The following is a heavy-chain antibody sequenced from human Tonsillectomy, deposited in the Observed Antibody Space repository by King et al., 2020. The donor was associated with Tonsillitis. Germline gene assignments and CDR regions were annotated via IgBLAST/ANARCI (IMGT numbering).Heavy chain of an antibody. CDR2: IKQDGSKK. J-gene: IGHJ4*02. V-gene: IGHV3-7*01. CDR3: AREGDGVFDY. Sequence: MSWVRLAPGKGLECVSNIKQDGSKKEYVDSVKGRFTISRDNAKNSLYLKMNSLKVEDTAVYYCAREGDGVFDYLGKGNLVTVSS. D-gene: IGHD2-21*01.